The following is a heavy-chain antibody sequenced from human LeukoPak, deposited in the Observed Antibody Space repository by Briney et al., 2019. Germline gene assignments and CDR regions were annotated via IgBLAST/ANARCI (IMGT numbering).Heavy chain of an antibody. CDR3: AMYYYDSSGYLYYFDY. D-gene: IGHD3-22*01. V-gene: IGHV1-2*02. CDR1: GYTFTGYY. Sequence: ASVKVSCKASGYTFTGYYMHWVRQAPGQGLEWMGWINPNSGGTNYAQKFQGSVTMTRDTSISTAYMELSRLRSDDTAVYYCAMYYYDSSGYLYYFDYWGQGTLVTVSS. CDR2: INPNSGGT. J-gene: IGHJ4*02.